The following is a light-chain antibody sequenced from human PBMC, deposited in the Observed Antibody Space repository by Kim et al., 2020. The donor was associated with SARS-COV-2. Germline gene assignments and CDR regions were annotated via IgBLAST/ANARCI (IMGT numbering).Light chain of an antibody. J-gene: IGLJ3*02. CDR2: RNN. Sequence: RQTATLTCTGNTNNVGNEGAAWLQQHQGNTPKLLSYRNNNRPSGISERLSASRSGNTASLTITGLQPEDEADYYCSAWDNSLSAWVFGGGTQLTVL. CDR3: SAWDNSLSAWV. CDR1: TNNVGNEG. V-gene: IGLV10-54*01.